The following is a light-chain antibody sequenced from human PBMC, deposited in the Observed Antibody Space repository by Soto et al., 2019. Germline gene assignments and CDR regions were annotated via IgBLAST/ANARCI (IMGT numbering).Light chain of an antibody. V-gene: IGKV3-11*01. Sequence: EIVLTQSPATLSLSPGERATLSCRASQSVSSYLAWYQQKPGQAPRLLIYDASNRATGIPPRFRGSGSGTDFTLAISSLEPEDFAVYDCQQRSNWPRVTFGQGTRLEIK. CDR2: DAS. CDR1: QSVSSY. CDR3: QQRSNWPRVT. J-gene: IGKJ5*01.